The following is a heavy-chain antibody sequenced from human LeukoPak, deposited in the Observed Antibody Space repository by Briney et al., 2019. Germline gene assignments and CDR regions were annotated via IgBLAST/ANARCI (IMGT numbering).Heavy chain of an antibody. CDR2: INWNGGST. Sequence: GGSLRLPCAASGFTFDDYGMSWVRQAPGKGLEWVSGINWNGGSTGYADSMKGRFTISRDNAKNSLYLQMNSLRAEDTALYYCARTHNDFWSGYFRDWGQGTLVTVSS. CDR3: ARTHNDFWSGYFRD. J-gene: IGHJ4*02. CDR1: GFTFDDYG. V-gene: IGHV3-20*04. D-gene: IGHD3-3*01.